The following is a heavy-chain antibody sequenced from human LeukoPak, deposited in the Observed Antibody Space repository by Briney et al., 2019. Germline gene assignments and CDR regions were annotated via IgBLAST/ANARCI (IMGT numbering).Heavy chain of an antibody. J-gene: IGHJ4*02. CDR3: ARDLGFDY. Sequence: PGGSLRLSCAASGXTFSSYTMNWVRQAPGKGLEWVSSITSSSTSIYYADSVKGRFTISRDNAKSSLYLQMNSLRAEDTAVYYCARDLGFDYWGQGTLVIVSS. V-gene: IGHV3-21*01. CDR1: GXTFSSYT. CDR2: ITSSSTSI.